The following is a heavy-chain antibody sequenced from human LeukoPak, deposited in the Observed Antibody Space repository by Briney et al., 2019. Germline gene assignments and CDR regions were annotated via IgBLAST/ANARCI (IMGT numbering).Heavy chain of an antibody. V-gene: IGHV4-59*01. CDR1: GGSISSYY. J-gene: IGHJ4*02. D-gene: IGHD4-17*01. CDR2: IYYSGSP. Sequence: SETLSLTCTVSGGSISSYYWSWIRQPPGKGLEWIGYIYYSGSPNYNPSLKSRVTISVDTSKNQFSLKLSSVTAADTAVYYCARAVTTSKAVDYWGQGTLVTVSS. CDR3: ARAVTTSKAVDY.